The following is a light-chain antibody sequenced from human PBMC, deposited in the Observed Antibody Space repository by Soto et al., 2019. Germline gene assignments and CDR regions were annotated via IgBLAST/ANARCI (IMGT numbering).Light chain of an antibody. CDR2: GAS. J-gene: IGKJ1*01. Sequence: EIIMTQSPATLSLSPGERATLSCRASQSISSSYLSWYQEKPGQAPRLLIYGASIRATGIPARFSGSGSGTAFTLTISSLQPEDFAVYYCHQDSNLPWTFGQGTKVDI. CDR3: HQDSNLPWT. V-gene: IGKV3D-7*01. CDR1: QSISSSY.